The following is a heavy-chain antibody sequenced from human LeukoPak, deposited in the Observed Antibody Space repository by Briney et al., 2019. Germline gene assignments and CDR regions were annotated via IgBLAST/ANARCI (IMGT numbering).Heavy chain of an antibody. CDR2: IDTDGSRT. J-gene: IGHJ4*02. V-gene: IGHV3-74*01. Sequence: GGSLRLSCGASGFTFSSYRMDWVRQVPGKGLVWVSYIDTDGSRTTYADSVKGRFTISRDNAKNTVYLQMDSLRAEDTAVYYCVRGRVGGVDYGGQGTLVTVSS. D-gene: IGHD4-23*01. CDR3: VRGRVGGVDY. CDR1: GFTFSSYR.